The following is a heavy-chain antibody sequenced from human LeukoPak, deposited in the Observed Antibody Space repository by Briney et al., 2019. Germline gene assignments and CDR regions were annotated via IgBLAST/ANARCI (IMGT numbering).Heavy chain of an antibody. V-gene: IGHV4-59*01. J-gene: IGHJ3*02. CDR3: ARHNAGSGWFRYVFDI. D-gene: IGHD6-19*01. Sequence: SETLSLTCNVSGGSISNYYWSWIRQPPGKGLEWIGYIYYSGNTNFNPSLRSRGTMSIDTSKNHFSLKLNSVTAADTAVYYCARHNAGSGWFRYVFDIWGQGTMVTVSS. CDR1: GGSISNYY. CDR2: IYYSGNT.